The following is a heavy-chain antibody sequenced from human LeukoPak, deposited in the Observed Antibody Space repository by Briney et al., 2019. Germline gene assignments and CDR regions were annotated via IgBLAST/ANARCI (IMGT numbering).Heavy chain of an antibody. D-gene: IGHD6-13*01. CDR2: MQYDGSQI. V-gene: IGHV3-30*02. J-gene: IGHJ4*02. Sequence: GGSLRLSCTASGLAFSSYGMHWARQAPGKGLEWVAFMQYDGSQIYYADSVKGRFAISRDNSKNALYLQMNSLRPEDTAVYYCAGKAAAFYFDYWGQGTLVTVSS. CDR1: GLAFSSYG. CDR3: AGKAAAFYFDY.